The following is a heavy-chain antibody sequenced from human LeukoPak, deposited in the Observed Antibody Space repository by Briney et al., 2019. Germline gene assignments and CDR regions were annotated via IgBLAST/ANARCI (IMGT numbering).Heavy chain of an antibody. CDR3: GRAHSSGWTFDY. V-gene: IGHV4-38-2*01. CDR2: ISHSGST. J-gene: IGHJ4*02. Sequence: SETLSPTCAVSGYSISSGYNWGWIRQPPGKGLEWIGSISHSGSTYYNPSLKSRVTISVDTSKNQSSLKLSSVTAADTTVYYCGRAHSSGWTFDYWGQGTLVTVSS. D-gene: IGHD6-19*01. CDR1: GYSISSGYN.